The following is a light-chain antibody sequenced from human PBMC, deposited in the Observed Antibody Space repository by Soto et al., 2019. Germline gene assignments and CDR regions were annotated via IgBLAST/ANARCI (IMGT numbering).Light chain of an antibody. V-gene: IGLV2-23*03. CDR1: SSDVGSYNL. CDR2: EGS. J-gene: IGLJ1*01. CDR3: CSYAGSSTFAYV. Sequence: QSVLTQPASVSRSPGQSITISCTGTSSDVGSYNLVSWYQQHPGKAPKLMIYEGSKRPSGVSNRFSGSKSGNTASLTISGLQAEDEADYYCCSYAGSSTFAYVFGTGTKVTVL.